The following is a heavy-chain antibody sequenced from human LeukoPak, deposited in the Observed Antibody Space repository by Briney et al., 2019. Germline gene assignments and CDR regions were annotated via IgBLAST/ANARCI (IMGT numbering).Heavy chain of an antibody. V-gene: IGHV3-30*19. CDR1: GFTFRSYG. CDR2: IQNDGSNE. D-gene: IGHD3-10*01. J-gene: IGHJ4*02. CDR3: ARRNYYGSGSYYGY. Sequence: GGSLGLSCAASGFTFRSYGMHWVRQAPGKGLEWVAYIQNDGSNEQYADSVKGRFSISRDSSKNILYLQMNSLRAEDTAVYYCARRNYYGSGSYYGYWGQGTLVTVSS.